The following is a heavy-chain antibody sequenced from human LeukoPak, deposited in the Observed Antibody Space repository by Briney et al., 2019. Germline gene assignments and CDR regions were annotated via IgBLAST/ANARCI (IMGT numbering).Heavy chain of an antibody. J-gene: IGHJ5*02. CDR1: GGSFSGYY. CDR2: VNHSGST. CDR3: ARGRPQGWFDP. Sequence: SETLSLTCAVYGGSFSGYYWSWIRQPPGKGLEWIGEVNHSGSTNYNPSLKSRVTISVDTSKHQFSLRLNSVTAADTAVYYCARGRPQGWFDPWGQGTLVTVSS. D-gene: IGHD1-14*01. V-gene: IGHV4-34*01.